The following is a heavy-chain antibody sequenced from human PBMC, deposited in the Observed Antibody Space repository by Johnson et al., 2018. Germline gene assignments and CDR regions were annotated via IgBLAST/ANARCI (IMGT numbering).Heavy chain of an antibody. D-gene: IGHD3-16*01. CDR2: IYSGGST. V-gene: IGHV3-53*01. Sequence: VQLVQSGGGLIQHGGSLRLSCAASGFTVSSNYLNWVRQAPGKGLEWVSVIYSGGSTYSADSVKGRFTISRDNSKHTLYLQMSSVRAEDTAVYYCARGKGGSNYYYGMDVWGQGTTVTVSS. CDR3: ARGKGGSNYYYGMDV. J-gene: IGHJ6*02. CDR1: GFTVSSNY.